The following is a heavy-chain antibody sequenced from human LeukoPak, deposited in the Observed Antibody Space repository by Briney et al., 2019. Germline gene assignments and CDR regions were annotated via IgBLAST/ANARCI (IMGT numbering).Heavy chain of an antibody. J-gene: IGHJ4*02. D-gene: IGHD6-13*01. Sequence: SETLSLTCTVSGGSISSYYWSWIRQPPGKGLEWIGYIYYSGSTNYNPSLTSRVTISVDTSKNQFSLKLSSVTAADTAVYYCARVQGSSSWYGPFDYWGQGTLVTVSS. V-gene: IGHV4-59*01. CDR3: ARVQGSSSWYGPFDY. CDR2: IYYSGST. CDR1: GGSISSYY.